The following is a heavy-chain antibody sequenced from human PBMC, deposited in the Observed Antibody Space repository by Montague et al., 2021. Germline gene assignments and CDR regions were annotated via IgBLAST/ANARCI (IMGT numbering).Heavy chain of an antibody. J-gene: IGHJ4*02. V-gene: IGHV4-31*11. CDR3: ARVGATVTAPFDF. Sequence: TLSLTCAVSGGSISSTAYHWSWIRQHPGKGLEWIGYIYYSGSTYYNPSLKSRVTISVDTSQNQFSLNLNSVTAADTAVYYCARVGATVTAPFDFWGQGTLVTVSS. D-gene: IGHD4-17*01. CDR2: IYYSGST. CDR1: GGSISSTAYH.